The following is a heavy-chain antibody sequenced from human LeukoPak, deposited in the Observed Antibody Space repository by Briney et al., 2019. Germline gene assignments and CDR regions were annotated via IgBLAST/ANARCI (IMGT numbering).Heavy chain of an antibody. J-gene: IGHJ6*02. D-gene: IGHD3-3*01. Sequence: SETLSLTCAVYGGSFSGYYWSWIRQPPGKGLEWIGEINHSGGTNYNPSLKSRVTISVDTSKNQFSLKLSSVTAADTAVYYCARRAISYYDFWSGYYGMDVWGQGTTVTVSS. CDR2: INHSGGT. CDR3: ARRAISYYDFWSGYYGMDV. V-gene: IGHV4-34*01. CDR1: GGSFSGYY.